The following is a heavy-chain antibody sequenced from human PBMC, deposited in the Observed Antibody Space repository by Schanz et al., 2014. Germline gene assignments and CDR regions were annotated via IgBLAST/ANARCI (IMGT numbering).Heavy chain of an antibody. D-gene: IGHD5-18*01. Sequence: QVQLQGSGPGLVKPSETLSLTCIVSGGSISGDYWSWIRQSPGKGLEWIAYLLSSERAKYNPSLDSRSTLSLDTSKSQFSLHLRYVTAADTAVYYCATIPRGNIYGYFDYWGQGSLVTVSS. CDR1: GGSISGDY. V-gene: IGHV4-4*08. J-gene: IGHJ4*02. CDR2: LLSSERA. CDR3: ATIPRGNIYGYFDY.